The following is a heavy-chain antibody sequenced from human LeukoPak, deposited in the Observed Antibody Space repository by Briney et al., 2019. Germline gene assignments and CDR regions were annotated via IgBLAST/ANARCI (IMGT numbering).Heavy chain of an antibody. CDR3: ARVGSRLYNWFDP. J-gene: IGHJ5*02. CDR2: IKQDGSEK. V-gene: IGHV3-7*01. Sequence: PGGSLRLSCAASGFTFSSYWMSWVRQASGKGLEWVANIKQDGSEKYYVDSVKGRFTISRDNAKNSLYLQMNSLRAEDTAVYYCARVGSRLYNWFDPWGQGTLVTVSS. CDR1: GFTFSSYW. D-gene: IGHD3-10*01.